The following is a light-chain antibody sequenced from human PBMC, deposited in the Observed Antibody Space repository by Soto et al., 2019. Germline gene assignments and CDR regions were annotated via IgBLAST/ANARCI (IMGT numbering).Light chain of an antibody. CDR1: NIGRKS. CDR3: QLWDSNSDHVV. Sequence: SYELPQPPSVSVAPGQTARITCGGSNIGRKSVHWYQQKPGQAPVVVVYDDRDRPSVIPERFSGSNSGNTATLTISRVEAGDEADYYCQLWDSNSDHVVFGEGTKLTVL. J-gene: IGLJ2*01. CDR2: DDR. V-gene: IGLV3-21*02.